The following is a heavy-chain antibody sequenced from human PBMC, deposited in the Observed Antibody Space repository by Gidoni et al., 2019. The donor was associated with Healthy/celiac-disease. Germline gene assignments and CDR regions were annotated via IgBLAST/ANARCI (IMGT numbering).Heavy chain of an antibody. D-gene: IGHD6-13*01. V-gene: IGHV3-23*01. CDR2: ISGSGGST. CDR3: AKGSAAAGWSGAFDI. Sequence: EVQLLESGGGLVQPGGSLRLPCAASGFTFSIYAMSWVRQAPGKGLEWVSAISGSGGSTYYADSVKGRFTISRDNSKNTLYLQMNSLRAEDTAVYYCAKGSAAAGWSGAFDIWGQGTMVTVSS. CDR1: GFTFSIYA. J-gene: IGHJ3*02.